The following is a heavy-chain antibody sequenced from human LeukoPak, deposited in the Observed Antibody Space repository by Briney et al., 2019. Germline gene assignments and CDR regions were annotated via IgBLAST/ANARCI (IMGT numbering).Heavy chain of an antibody. CDR1: GFTFSSYS. CDR2: ISSSSSYI. J-gene: IGHJ4*02. D-gene: IGHD3-16*02. V-gene: IGHV3-21*01. Sequence: GGSLRLSCAASGFTFSSYSMNWVRQAPGKGLEWVSSISSSSSYIYYSDSVKGRFAISRDNAKNSLYLQMNSLRAEDTAVYYYARDLSLFPFDYWGQGTLVAVSS. CDR3: ARDLSLFPFDY.